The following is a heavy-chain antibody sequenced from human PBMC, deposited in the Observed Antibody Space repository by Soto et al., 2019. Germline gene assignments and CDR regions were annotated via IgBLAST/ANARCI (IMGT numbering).Heavy chain of an antibody. J-gene: IGHJ4*01. Sequence: QVQLQESGPGLLRPSETLSLTCTVSGGSITRYYCSWIRQPTGKGLEWIGDLHYSGSTNYNPSLKSRVTISSDTAKNQFSRHLSSVTAAYTDVHYCARDPISARPFFYYCGHGPLVTVSS. V-gene: IGHV4-59*01. D-gene: IGHD6-6*01. CDR2: LHYSGST. CDR1: GGSITRYY. CDR3: ARDPISARPFFYY.